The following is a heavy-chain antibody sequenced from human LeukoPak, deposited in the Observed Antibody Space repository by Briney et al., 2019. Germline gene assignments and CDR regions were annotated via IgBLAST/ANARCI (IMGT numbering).Heavy chain of an antibody. D-gene: IGHD4-17*01. V-gene: IGHV1-18*01. Sequence: ASVKVSCKPSGYTFTSYGISWVRQAPGQGLEWMGWISAYNGNTNYAQKLQGRVTMTTDTSTSTAYMELRSLRSDDTAVYYCARSEDYGGPFDPWGQGTLVTVSS. CDR2: ISAYNGNT. CDR3: ARSEDYGGPFDP. J-gene: IGHJ5*02. CDR1: GYTFTSYG.